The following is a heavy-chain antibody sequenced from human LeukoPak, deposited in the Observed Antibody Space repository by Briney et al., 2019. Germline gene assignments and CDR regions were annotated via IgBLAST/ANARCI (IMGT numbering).Heavy chain of an antibody. CDR2: ISSSSTTI. Sequence: GGSLRLSCAASGFTFSSHSMNWVRQAPGKGLEGVSYISSSSTTIYYADSVKGRFTISRDSAKNSLNLQMNSLRAEDTAVYYCTREGTIVVGDAFDLWGQGTMVTVSS. CDR1: GFTFSSHS. D-gene: IGHD2-15*01. J-gene: IGHJ3*01. CDR3: TREGTIVVGDAFDL. V-gene: IGHV3-48*04.